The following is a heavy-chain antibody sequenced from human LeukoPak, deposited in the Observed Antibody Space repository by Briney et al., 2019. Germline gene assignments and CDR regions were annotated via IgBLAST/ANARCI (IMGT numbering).Heavy chain of an antibody. CDR2: IYTSGST. D-gene: IGHD5-18*01. Sequence: PSETLPLTCTVSGGSISSSSYYWGWIRQPPGKGLEWIGRIYTSGSTNYNPSLKSRVTISVDTSKNQFSLKLSSVTAADTAVYYCARDPTGYSYGPRGGYFDYWGQGTLVTVSS. CDR1: GGSISSSSYY. CDR3: ARDPTGYSYGPRGGYFDY. V-gene: IGHV4-61*02. J-gene: IGHJ4*02.